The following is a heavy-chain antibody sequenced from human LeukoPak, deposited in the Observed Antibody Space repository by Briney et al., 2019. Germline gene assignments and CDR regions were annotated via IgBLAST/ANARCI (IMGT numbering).Heavy chain of an antibody. V-gene: IGHV3-21*01. J-gene: IGHJ3*02. Sequence: GGSLRLSCAASGFTLSSYSMNWVRQAPGKGLEWVSSISSSGSYIYYADSVKGRFTISRDNAKNSLYLQMNSLRAEDTAVYYCASSTVRSIAARDAFDIWGQGTMVTVSS. D-gene: IGHD6-6*01. CDR1: GFTLSSYS. CDR3: ASSTVRSIAARDAFDI. CDR2: ISSSGSYI.